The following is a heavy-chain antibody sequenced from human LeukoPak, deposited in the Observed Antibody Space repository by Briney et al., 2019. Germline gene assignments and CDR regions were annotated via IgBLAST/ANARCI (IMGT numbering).Heavy chain of an antibody. CDR3: ARAQNHYYDSSGYID. CDR2: IKQDGSEK. CDR1: GFTFSSYW. Sequence: PGGSLRLSCAASGFTFSSYWMSWVRQAPGKGLEWVANIKQDGSEKYYVDSVKGRFTISRDNAKNSLYLQMNSLRAEDTAVYYCARAQNHYYDSSGYIDWGQGTLVTVSS. V-gene: IGHV3-7*01. J-gene: IGHJ4*02. D-gene: IGHD3-22*01.